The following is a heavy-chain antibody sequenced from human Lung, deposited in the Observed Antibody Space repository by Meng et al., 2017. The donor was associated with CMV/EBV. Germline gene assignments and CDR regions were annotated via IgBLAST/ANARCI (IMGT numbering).Heavy chain of an antibody. CDR1: GFTFSTYP. J-gene: IGHJ4*02. CDR3: ARAKDCSSTTCYGDY. D-gene: IGHD2-2*01. V-gene: IGHV3-21*01. CDR2: ISSSSYYI. Sequence: GESXKISCAASGFTFSTYPMIWVRQAPGKGLEWVSSISSSSYYIFYGDSVKGRFTVSRDNAKNSLFLQMNSLRAEDTAVYYCARAKDCSSTTCYGDYSGQGXLVTVSS.